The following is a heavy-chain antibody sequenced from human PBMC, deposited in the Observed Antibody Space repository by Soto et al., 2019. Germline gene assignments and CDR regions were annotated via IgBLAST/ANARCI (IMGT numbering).Heavy chain of an antibody. J-gene: IGHJ6*02. V-gene: IGHV3-30-3*01. CDR3: ARGFGDLYCYYFYGMDV. CDR1: GFTFSSYA. CDR2: ISYDGSNK. Sequence: QVQLVESGGGVVQPGRSLRLSCAASGFTFSSYAMHWVRQAPGKGLEWVAVISYDGSNKYYADSVKGRFTISRDNSKKMLCLQMNSLRAEDTAVYYCARGFGDLYCYYFYGMDVWGQGTTVTVSS. D-gene: IGHD3-10*01.